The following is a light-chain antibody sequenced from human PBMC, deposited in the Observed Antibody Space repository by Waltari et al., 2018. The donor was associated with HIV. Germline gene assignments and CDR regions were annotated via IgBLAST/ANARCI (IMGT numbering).Light chain of an antibody. J-gene: IGLJ3*02. CDR2: DVN. CDR3: SSYSSTTGHVV. CDR1: TADIAGDHR. Sequence: QSGLAQPASVSGSPGQTIAIFCTGSTADIAGDHRVSWYQQDTGKPPKLLIYDVNQRPSGISDRFSGSRSGNTASLTISGLLTDDESEYFCSSYSSTTGHVVFGGGTKVTV. V-gene: IGLV2-14*03.